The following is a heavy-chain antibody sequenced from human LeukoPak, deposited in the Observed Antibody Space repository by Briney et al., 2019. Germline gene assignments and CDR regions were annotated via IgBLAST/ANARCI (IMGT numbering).Heavy chain of an antibody. Sequence: ASVKVSCKASGYTFTGYYMHWVRQAPGQGLEWMGWINPNSGGTNYAQKFQGRVTMTWDTSISTAYMELSRLRSDDTAVYYCARGLVKYSSGWYIWYWGQGTLVTVSS. CDR2: INPNSGGT. CDR1: GYTFTGYY. J-gene: IGHJ4*02. CDR3: ARGLVKYSSGWYIWY. D-gene: IGHD6-19*01. V-gene: IGHV1-2*02.